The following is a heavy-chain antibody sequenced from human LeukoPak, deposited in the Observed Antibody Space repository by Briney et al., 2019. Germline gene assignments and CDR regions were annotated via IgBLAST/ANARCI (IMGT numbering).Heavy chain of an antibody. D-gene: IGHD3-22*01. J-gene: IGHJ6*03. CDR3: AKDGNAAYYYDGSGRENYFYYYMDV. Sequence: GRSLRLSCAASGFTFSRYGIHWVRQAPGKGLEWVAIIWSDGNNRHYADSVKGRFTISRDNSKNTVSLQMNSLRAEDTAVYYCAKDGNAAYYYDGSGRENYFYYYMDVWGKGTTVTVSS. V-gene: IGHV3-33*06. CDR2: IWSDGNNR. CDR1: GFTFSRYG.